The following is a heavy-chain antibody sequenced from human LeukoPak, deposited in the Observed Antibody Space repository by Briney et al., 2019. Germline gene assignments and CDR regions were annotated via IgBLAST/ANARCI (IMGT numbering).Heavy chain of an antibody. Sequence: NTGGSLRLSCAASGFTFSAYSMNWVRQAPGKGLEWVSYISSSSGYIYYADSVKGRFTISRDNAKNSLYLQMNSLRAEDTAVYYCARGVELTGYSDYWGRGTLVTVSS. CDR2: ISSSSGYI. CDR1: GFTFSAYS. V-gene: IGHV3-21*01. CDR3: ARGVELTGYSDY. J-gene: IGHJ4*02. D-gene: IGHD3-9*01.